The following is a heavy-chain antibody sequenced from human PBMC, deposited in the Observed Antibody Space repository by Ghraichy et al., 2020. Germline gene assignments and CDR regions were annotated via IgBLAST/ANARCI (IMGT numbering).Heavy chain of an antibody. CDR2: ISGSGGST. Sequence: GESLNISCAASGFTFSSYAMSWVRQAPGKGLEWVSAISGSGGSTYYADSVKGRFTISRDNSKNTLYLQMNSLRAEDTAVYYCAKDGGYSSGWTPWGQGTLVTVSS. CDR3: AKDGGYSSGWTP. CDR1: GFTFSSYA. V-gene: IGHV3-23*01. D-gene: IGHD6-19*01. J-gene: IGHJ5*02.